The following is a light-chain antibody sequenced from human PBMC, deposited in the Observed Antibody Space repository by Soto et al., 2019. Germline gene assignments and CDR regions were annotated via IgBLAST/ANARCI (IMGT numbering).Light chain of an antibody. CDR1: EGISNY. Sequence: EIQFTHSPSVLSASVGDRVTLTCRASEGISNYLAWYQQKPGKAPKLLIYAASTLQSGVPSRFSGSGSGTEFTLTISSLQPEDFATYYCQQHDSSPITFGQGTLLEIK. CDR3: QQHDSSPIT. V-gene: IGKV1-9*01. CDR2: AAS. J-gene: IGKJ5*01.